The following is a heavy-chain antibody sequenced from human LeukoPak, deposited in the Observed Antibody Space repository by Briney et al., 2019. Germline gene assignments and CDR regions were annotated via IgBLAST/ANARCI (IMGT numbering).Heavy chain of an antibody. D-gene: IGHD2-15*01. CDR3: ATSGVGRSGEREVGFNLD. Sequence: GGSLRLSCAASGFSFSKYWMSWARQAPGKGLEWLANINEDGTGKYYVDSVKGRFTISRDNAKNSLYLQMNSLRVEDTAVYYCATSGVGRSGEREVGFNLDWGQGTLVSVSS. J-gene: IGHJ4*02. CDR1: GFSFSKYW. CDR2: INEDGTGK. V-gene: IGHV3-7*02.